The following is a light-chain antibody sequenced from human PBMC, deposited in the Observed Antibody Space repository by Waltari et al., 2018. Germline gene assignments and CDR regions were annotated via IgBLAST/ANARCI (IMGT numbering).Light chain of an antibody. Sequence: EIVLTQSPATLSLSPGETATLSCRASQSVSTYLTWYQQKPGQAPRLHIYDASRRATGIPARFSGSGSGTDFTLTISSLESEDFAVYYCQQRGNWPSGYTFGQGTKLEIK. CDR1: QSVSTY. V-gene: IGKV3-11*01. J-gene: IGKJ2*01. CDR2: DAS. CDR3: QQRGNWPSGYT.